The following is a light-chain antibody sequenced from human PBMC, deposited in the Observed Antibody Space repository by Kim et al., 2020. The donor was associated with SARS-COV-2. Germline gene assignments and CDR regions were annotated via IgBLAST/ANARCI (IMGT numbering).Light chain of an antibody. Sequence: SASVRYRVTITGRASQSISGWLAWYQQRPGKAPKLLIYEASSLASGVPSRFRGSGSGTEFTLTISSLQPDDFATYYCQQYNSYSYTFGQGTKLEI. CDR1: QSISGW. CDR2: EAS. J-gene: IGKJ2*01. CDR3: QQYNSYSYT. V-gene: IGKV1-5*01.